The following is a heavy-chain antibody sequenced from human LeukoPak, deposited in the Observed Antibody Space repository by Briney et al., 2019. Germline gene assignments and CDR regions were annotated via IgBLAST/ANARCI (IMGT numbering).Heavy chain of an antibody. D-gene: IGHD3-9*01. CDR3: ARVPTGYYHYYFDY. V-gene: IGHV3-21*01. CDR1: GFTFSRYS. J-gene: IGHJ4*02. Sequence: PGGSLRLSCAASGFTFSRYSMNWVRQAPGKGLEWVSSISSSSSYIYYADSVKGRFTISRDNAKNSLYLQMNSLRAEDTAVYYCARVPTGYYHYYFDYWGQGTLVTVSS. CDR2: ISSSSSYI.